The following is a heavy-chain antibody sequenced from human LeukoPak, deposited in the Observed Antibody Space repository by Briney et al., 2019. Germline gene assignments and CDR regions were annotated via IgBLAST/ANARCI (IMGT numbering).Heavy chain of an antibody. CDR1: GYIFSNYW. V-gene: IGHV5-51*01. CDR3: ARRRDLYSGSYYPFDY. D-gene: IGHD1-26*01. J-gene: IGHJ4*02. Sequence: GESLKISCQASGYIFSNYWIGWVRQMPGKGLEWMAIIYPGDSDARYSPSFQGQVTISADKSISTAYLQWSSLKASDTAMYYCARRRDLYSGSYYPFDYWGQGTLVTVSS. CDR2: IYPGDSDA.